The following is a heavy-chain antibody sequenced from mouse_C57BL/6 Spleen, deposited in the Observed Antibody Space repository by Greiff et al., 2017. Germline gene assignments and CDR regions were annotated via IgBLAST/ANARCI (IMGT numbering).Heavy chain of an antibody. D-gene: IGHD2-3*01. Sequence: EVQGVESGEGLVKPGGSLKLSCAASGFTFSSYAMSWVRQTPEKRLEWVAYISSGGDYIYYADTVKGRFTISRDNARNTLYLQMSSLKSEDTAMYYCTRDGDPFPYYAMDYWGQGTSVTVSS. J-gene: IGHJ4*01. CDR2: ISSGGDYI. V-gene: IGHV5-9-1*02. CDR3: TRDGDPFPYYAMDY. CDR1: GFTFSSYA.